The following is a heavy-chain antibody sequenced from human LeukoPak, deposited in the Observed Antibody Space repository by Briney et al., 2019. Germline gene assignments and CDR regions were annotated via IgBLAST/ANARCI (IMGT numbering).Heavy chain of an antibody. CDR2: ISSSSDTI. Sequence: PGGSLRLSCAASGLIFSTYSMNWVRQAPGKGLEWVSYISSSSDTIYYADSVKGRFTISRDRAKNSLYLQMNSLRAEDTAVYYCARGQYSSGPEDYWGQGTLVTVSS. D-gene: IGHD6-19*01. CDR3: ARGQYSSGPEDY. V-gene: IGHV3-48*01. CDR1: GLIFSTYS. J-gene: IGHJ4*02.